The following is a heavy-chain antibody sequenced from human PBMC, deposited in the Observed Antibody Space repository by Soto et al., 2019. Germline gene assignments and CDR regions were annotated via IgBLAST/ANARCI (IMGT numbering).Heavy chain of an antibody. CDR1: GITFSTYA. Sequence: HPGGSLRLSCAASGITFSTYAMSWVRQAPGKGLEWVSSITGRGAGTYYTDSVKGRFTISRDNSNNMLYLQMKSLRAEDTAVYYCAKSQVRKITISGVVITYFDYWGQGALVTVSS. V-gene: IGHV3-23*01. CDR2: ITGRGAGT. D-gene: IGHD3-3*01. CDR3: AKSQVRKITISGVVITYFDY. J-gene: IGHJ4*02.